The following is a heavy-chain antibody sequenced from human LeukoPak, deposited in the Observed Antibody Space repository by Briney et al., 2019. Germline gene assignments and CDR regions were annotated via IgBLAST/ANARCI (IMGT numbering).Heavy chain of an antibody. CDR1: GGSISSGNW. V-gene: IGHV4-4*02. Sequence: SETLSLTCTVSGGSISSGNWWSWVRQPPGKGLEWIGEIYHSGSTNYNPSLKSRVTISVDKSKDQFSLKLTSVTAADTAMYYCARIGNYYFDYWGQGTLVTVSS. J-gene: IGHJ4*02. D-gene: IGHD1-1*01. CDR2: IYHSGST. CDR3: ARIGNYYFDY.